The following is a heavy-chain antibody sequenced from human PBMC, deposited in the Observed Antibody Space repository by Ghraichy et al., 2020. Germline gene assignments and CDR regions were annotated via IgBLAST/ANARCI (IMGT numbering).Heavy chain of an antibody. Sequence: GGSLRLSCAASGFTFDDYAMHWVRQAPGKGLEWVSGISWNSGSIGYADSVKGRFTISRDNAKNSLYLQMNSLRAEDTALYYCAKDAAGFFDYWGQGTLVTVSS. J-gene: IGHJ4*02. CDR1: GFTFDDYA. D-gene: IGHD6-19*01. CDR2: ISWNSGSI. CDR3: AKDAAGFFDY. V-gene: IGHV3-9*01.